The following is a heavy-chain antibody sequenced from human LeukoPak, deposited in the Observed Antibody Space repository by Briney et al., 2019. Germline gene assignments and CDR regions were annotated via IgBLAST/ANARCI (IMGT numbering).Heavy chain of an antibody. CDR3: ARPGLRDGYKRGDAFDI. D-gene: IGHD5-24*01. CDR1: GGTFSSYA. J-gene: IGHJ3*02. CDR2: IIPIFGTA. Sequence: GSSVKVSCKASGGTFSSYAISWVRQAPGQGLEWMGGIIPIFGTANYAQKFQGRVTITTDESTSTAYMELSSLRSEDTAVYYCARPGLRDGYKRGDAFDIWGQGTMVTVSS. V-gene: IGHV1-69*05.